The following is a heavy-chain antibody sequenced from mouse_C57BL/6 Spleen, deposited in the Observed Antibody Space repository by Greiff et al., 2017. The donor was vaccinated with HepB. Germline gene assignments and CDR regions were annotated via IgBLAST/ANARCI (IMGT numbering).Heavy chain of an antibody. V-gene: IGHV1-22*01. CDR1: GYTFTDYN. J-gene: IGHJ2*01. D-gene: IGHD1-1*01. CDR3: SRRLYYYGSPHYFDY. Sequence: EVQLQQSGPELVKPGASVKMSCKASGYTFTDYNMHWVKQSHGTSLEWIGYINPNNGGTSSNQKFKGKATLTVNKSSSTAYMELRSLTSEDSAVYYCSRRLYYYGSPHYFDYWGQGTTLTVSS. CDR2: INPNNGGT.